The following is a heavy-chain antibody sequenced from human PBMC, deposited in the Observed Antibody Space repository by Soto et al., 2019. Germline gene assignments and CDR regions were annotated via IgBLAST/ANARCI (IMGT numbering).Heavy chain of an antibody. CDR2: INPSGGST. CDR1: GYTFTSYY. CDR3: ARGLGTAAAIGGDWFDP. V-gene: IGHV1-46*01. Sequence: ASVKVSCKASGYTFTSYYMHWVRQAPGQGLEWMGIINPSGGSTSYAQKFQGRVTMTRDTSTSTVYMELSSPRSEDTAVYYCARGLGTAAAIGGDWFDPWGQGTMVTVSS. D-gene: IGHD2-2*02. J-gene: IGHJ5*02.